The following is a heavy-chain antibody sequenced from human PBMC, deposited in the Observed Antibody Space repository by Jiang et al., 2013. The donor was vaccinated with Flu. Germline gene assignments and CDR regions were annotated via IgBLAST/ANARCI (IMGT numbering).Heavy chain of an antibody. CDR2: IIPVLDIT. J-gene: IGHJ3*02. Sequence: GAEVKKPGSSVKASCKASGGTFSTYRLTWVRQAPGQGLEWMGRIIPVLDITDSAQKFQGRVTLSADKSTSTAYMEVTDLTSEDTAIYYCALDSNAYYACDIWGQGTMVSVSS. D-gene: IGHD3-22*01. V-gene: IGHV1-69*02. CDR3: ALDSNAYYACDI. CDR1: GGTFSTYR.